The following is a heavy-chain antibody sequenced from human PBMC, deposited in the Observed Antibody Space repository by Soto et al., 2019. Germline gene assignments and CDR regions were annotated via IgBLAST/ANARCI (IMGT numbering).Heavy chain of an antibody. D-gene: IGHD3-3*01. V-gene: IGHV4-30-2*01. CDR3: ARGPYVMIFGYGMDV. J-gene: IGHJ6*02. Sequence: PSATQSLTYAVSGGSIRSGGYSWSWIRQPPGKGLEWIGYIYHSGSTYYNPSLKSRVTISVDRSKNQFSLKLSSVTAADTAVYYCARGPYVMIFGYGMDVWGQGTTVTVSS. CDR2: IYHSGST. CDR1: GGSIRSGGYS.